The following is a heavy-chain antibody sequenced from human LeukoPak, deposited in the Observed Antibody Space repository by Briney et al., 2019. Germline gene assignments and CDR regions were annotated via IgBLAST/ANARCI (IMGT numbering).Heavy chain of an antibody. D-gene: IGHD4-17*01. CDR1: GFSFISYG. CDR3: AKRPSDYGDYVTYF. J-gene: IGHJ4*02. V-gene: IGHV3-30*18. Sequence: GGSLRLSCAASGFSFISYGMHWVRRAPGKGLEWVGVISDDGRNKNYADSVKGRFTISRDNSKDTLYLQMNSLRDEDTAVYYCAKRPSDYGDYVTYFWGQGTLVTVSS. CDR2: ISDDGRNK.